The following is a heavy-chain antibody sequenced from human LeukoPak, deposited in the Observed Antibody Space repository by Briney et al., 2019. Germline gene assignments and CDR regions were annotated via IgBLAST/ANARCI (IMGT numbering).Heavy chain of an antibody. CDR3: ARHYYGSGTYLDS. CDR1: GFTLSSCS. J-gene: IGHJ4*02. V-gene: IGHV3-23*01. Sequence: GGSLRLSCAASGFTLSSCSMSWVRQAPGKGLEWVSAISTSGTGPQYADSVKGRFTISRDNSRDTLFLQMNTLGAEDTAVYFCARHYYGSGTYLDSWGQGTLVTVSS. D-gene: IGHD3-10*01. CDR2: ISTSGTGP.